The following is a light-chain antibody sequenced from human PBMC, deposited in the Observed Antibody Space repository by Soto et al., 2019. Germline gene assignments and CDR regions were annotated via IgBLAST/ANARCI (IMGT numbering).Light chain of an antibody. CDR3: HEYNSYST. V-gene: IGKV1-5*01. CDR2: DAS. J-gene: IGKJ5*01. Sequence: DIQMTQSPSTLAASVGDRVTSTCRASQSISSWLAWYQQKPGKAPNLLIYDASSLESGLTSRFSGSGSGTEFNVTISRLKTDDFANYYCHEYNSYSTFGPGTRMDIK. CDR1: QSISSW.